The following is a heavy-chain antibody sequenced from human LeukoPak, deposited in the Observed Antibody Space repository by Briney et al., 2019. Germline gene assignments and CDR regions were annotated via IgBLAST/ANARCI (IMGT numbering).Heavy chain of an antibody. Sequence: QAGGSLRLSCAASGFTFSTYGMHWVRQAPGKGLEWVAFIRNDGSNKYYADSVKGRFTISRDNSKNTLYLQMNSLRAEDTAVYYCAKGSPMVGVDYIDYWGQGTLVTVSS. CDR3: AKGSPMVGVDYIDY. CDR2: IRNDGSNK. CDR1: GFTFSTYG. V-gene: IGHV3-30*02. D-gene: IGHD3-3*01. J-gene: IGHJ4*02.